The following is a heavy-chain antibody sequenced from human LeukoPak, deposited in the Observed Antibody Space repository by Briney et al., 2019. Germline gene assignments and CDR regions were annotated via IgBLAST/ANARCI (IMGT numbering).Heavy chain of an antibody. D-gene: IGHD2-2*01. V-gene: IGHV3-7*01. J-gene: IGHJ4*02. CDR2: IKQDGSDK. CDR3: ARVRCSSNSCFPDH. CDR1: GFTFSTYW. Sequence: PGGSLGLSCAASGFTFSTYWMSWVRQAPGKGLEWVANIKQDGSDKYYVDSVKGRFTISRDNAKNSLFLQMNSLRAEDTAVYYCARVRCSSNSCFPDHWGQGTLVTVSS.